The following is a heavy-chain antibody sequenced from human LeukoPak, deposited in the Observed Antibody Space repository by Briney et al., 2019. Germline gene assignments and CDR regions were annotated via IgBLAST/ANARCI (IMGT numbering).Heavy chain of an antibody. CDR2: IAYDGSNK. V-gene: IGHV3-30*18. J-gene: IGHJ4*02. D-gene: IGHD1-1*01. CDR3: AKAEISDNETIDY. CDR1: GXTFSNYG. Sequence: GGSLRLSCAASGXTFSNYGMHWVRQAPGKGLEWVEVIAYDGSNKYYADSMKGRFTISRDNSKNTLDLQMSSLGAEDTAVYYCAKAEISDNETIDYWGQGTLVTVSS.